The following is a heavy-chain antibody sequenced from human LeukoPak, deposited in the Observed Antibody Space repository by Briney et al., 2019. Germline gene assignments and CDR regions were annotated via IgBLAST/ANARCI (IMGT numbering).Heavy chain of an antibody. Sequence: WETLSLTCTVSGGSISSSSYYWGWIRQPPGKGLEWIGSIYYSGSTYYNPSLKSRVTISVDTSKNQFSLKLSSVTAADTAVYYCARAFSVSAWFDPWGQGTLVTVSS. CDR3: ARAFSVSAWFDP. CDR2: IYYSGST. J-gene: IGHJ5*02. V-gene: IGHV4-39*01. D-gene: IGHD3-10*01. CDR1: GGSISSSSYY.